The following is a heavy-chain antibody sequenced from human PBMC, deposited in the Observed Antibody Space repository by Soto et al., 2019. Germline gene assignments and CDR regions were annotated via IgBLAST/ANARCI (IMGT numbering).Heavy chain of an antibody. D-gene: IGHD3-22*01. CDR2: ISHSGST. J-gene: IGHJ4*02. CDR1: GGSFSGYY. Sequence: SEALSLTCAVYGGSFSGYYWSWIRQPPGKGLEWIGEISHSGSTIYNPSLKSRVTISVDTSKNHFSLKLSSVTAEDTAVYYCAKEGYYDSSGSTDYWGQGTLVTVSS. CDR3: AKEGYYDSSGSTDY. V-gene: IGHV4-34*01.